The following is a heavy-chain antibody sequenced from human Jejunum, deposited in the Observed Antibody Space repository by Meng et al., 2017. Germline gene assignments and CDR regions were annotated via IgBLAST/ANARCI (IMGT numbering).Heavy chain of an antibody. J-gene: IGHJ4*02. D-gene: IGHD3-10*01. V-gene: IGHV1-2*06. Sequence: QVHLVRFGAEVKKPGASVQVSCKASGYTLTGHFMHWVRQAPGQGLEWMGRINPVSGATDYAQKFQGRVTMTVDTSITIAFMELSSLTSDDTAVYYCTRDKDGANFDYWGQGSLVTVSS. CDR2: INPVSGAT. CDR1: GYTLTGHF. CDR3: TRDKDGANFDY.